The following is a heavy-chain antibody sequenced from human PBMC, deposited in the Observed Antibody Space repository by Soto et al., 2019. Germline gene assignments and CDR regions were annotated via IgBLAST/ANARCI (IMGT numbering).Heavy chain of an antibody. V-gene: IGHV3-23*01. CDR3: AKAYYTGGVFDY. J-gene: IGHJ4*02. D-gene: IGHD3-22*01. CDR2: ISGSGGST. Sequence: EVQLLESGGGLVQPGGSLRLSCAASGFTFSSYAMSWVRQAPGKGLEWVSAISGSGGSTYYADSVKGRFTISRDNPKNTLHLQMNSLRAEDTAVYYCAKAYYTGGVFDYWGQATLVTVSS. CDR1: GFTFSSYA.